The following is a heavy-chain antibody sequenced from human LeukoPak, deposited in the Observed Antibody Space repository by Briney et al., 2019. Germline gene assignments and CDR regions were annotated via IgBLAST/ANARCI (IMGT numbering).Heavy chain of an antibody. D-gene: IGHD3-22*01. J-gene: IGHJ3*02. V-gene: IGHV4-39*01. CDR2: IYYSGST. Sequence: LETLSLTCNVSGGSISSSSYYWGWIRQPPGKGLEWIGSIYYSGSTYYNPSLKSRVTISVDTSKNQFSLKLSSVTAADTAVYYCASDSSGYAFDIWGQGTMVTVSS. CDR1: GGSISSSSYY. CDR3: ASDSSGYAFDI.